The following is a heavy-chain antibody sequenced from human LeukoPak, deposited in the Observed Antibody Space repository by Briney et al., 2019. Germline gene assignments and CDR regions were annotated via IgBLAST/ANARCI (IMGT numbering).Heavy chain of an antibody. CDR3: AREGATREYTGDSWRYFFDF. J-gene: IGHJ4*02. Sequence: GASVKVSCKASGYTFSIYSIHWVRQAPGQGLEWVGTIDPNGGTTLFAQKFQGRVTLTRDMSTNTVSLDLRSLRSEDTAMYFCAREGATREYTGDSWRYFFDFWGQGTLVTVSS. V-gene: IGHV1-46*01. D-gene: IGHD1-26*01. CDR2: IDPNGGTT. CDR1: GYTFSIYS.